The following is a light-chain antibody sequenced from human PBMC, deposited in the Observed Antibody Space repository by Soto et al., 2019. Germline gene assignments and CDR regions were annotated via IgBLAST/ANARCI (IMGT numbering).Light chain of an antibody. CDR3: LQHNVFPRT. Sequence: DIPMTQSPSSLSASVGDRVTITCRASQAIRNDLAWYQQKPGRAPKRLIYGSSTLHSGVPSRFSGSGSGTEFTLTISSLQPEDFATYYCLQHNVFPRTFGQGTKVEIK. V-gene: IGKV1-17*01. CDR1: QAIRND. CDR2: GSS. J-gene: IGKJ1*01.